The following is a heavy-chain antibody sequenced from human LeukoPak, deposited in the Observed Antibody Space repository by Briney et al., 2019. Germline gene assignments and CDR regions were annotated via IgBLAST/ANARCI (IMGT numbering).Heavy chain of an antibody. CDR2: IYHSGST. CDR1: GYSISSGYY. J-gene: IGHJ6*04. CDR3: ARDGATLYYYGSGSYYKDYYYYGMDV. Sequence: SETLSLTCAVSGYSISSGYYWGWIRQPPGKGLEWVGSIYHSGSTYYNPSLKSRVTISVDTCKNHFSLKLSSVTAADTAVYYCARDGATLYYYGSGSYYKDYYYYGMDVWGKGTTVTVSS. V-gene: IGHV4-38-2*02. D-gene: IGHD3-10*01.